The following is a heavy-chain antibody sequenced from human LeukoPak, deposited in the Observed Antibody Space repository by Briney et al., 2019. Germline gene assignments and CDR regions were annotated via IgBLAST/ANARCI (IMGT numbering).Heavy chain of an antibody. J-gene: IGHJ4*02. Sequence: PSETLSLTCTVSGGSMSRYYWSWIRQPAGKGLEWIGRIYTSWSTNYNPSLKSRVTMSVDTSKNQFSLKLSSVTAADTAVYYCARDRADWDEYYFDYWGQGTLVTVSS. V-gene: IGHV4-4*07. CDR1: GGSMSRYY. D-gene: IGHD1-1*01. CDR3: ARDRADWDEYYFDY. CDR2: IYTSWST.